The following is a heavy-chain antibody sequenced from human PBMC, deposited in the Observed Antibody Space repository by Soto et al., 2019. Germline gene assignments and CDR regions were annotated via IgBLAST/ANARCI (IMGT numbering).Heavy chain of an antibody. Sequence: QVQLVQSGAEVKKPGASVKVSCKASGYTFTSYYMHWVRQAPGQGLEWMGIINPSGGSTSYAQKFQGRVTMTKDTSTSTVYMELSSLRSEDTAVYYCARDSSSWGGMDVWGQGTTVTVSS. V-gene: IGHV1-46*01. CDR3: ARDSSSWGGMDV. CDR1: GYTFTSYY. J-gene: IGHJ6*02. CDR2: INPSGGST. D-gene: IGHD6-6*01.